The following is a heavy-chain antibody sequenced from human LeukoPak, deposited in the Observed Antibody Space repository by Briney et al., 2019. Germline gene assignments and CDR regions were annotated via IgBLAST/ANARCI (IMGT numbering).Heavy chain of an antibody. Sequence: PSQTLSLTCTVSGGSISSGGYYWSWIRQHPGKGLEWIGYIYYSGSTYYNPSLKSRVTISVDTSKNHFSLKLSSVTAADTAVYYGARTPDNHYYYMDVWGKGTTVTVSS. CDR2: IYYSGST. CDR3: ARTPDNHYYYMDV. CDR1: GGSISSGGYY. V-gene: IGHV4-31*03. D-gene: IGHD3-22*01. J-gene: IGHJ6*03.